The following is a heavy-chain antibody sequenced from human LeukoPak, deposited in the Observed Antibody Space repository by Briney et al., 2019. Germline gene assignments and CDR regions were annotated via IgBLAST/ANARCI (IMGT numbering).Heavy chain of an antibody. Sequence: QPGGSLRLPCVAPGLTLSNYWMSWVRQAPGKGLEWVATIKPDGSEKYYVDSVKGRFTISRDNAKRSLFLQMYSLRAEDTAVYYCARDASAYYWGQGTLVTVSS. J-gene: IGHJ4*02. D-gene: IGHD3-3*01. CDR1: GLTLSNYW. CDR3: ARDASAYY. V-gene: IGHV3-7*01. CDR2: IKPDGSEK.